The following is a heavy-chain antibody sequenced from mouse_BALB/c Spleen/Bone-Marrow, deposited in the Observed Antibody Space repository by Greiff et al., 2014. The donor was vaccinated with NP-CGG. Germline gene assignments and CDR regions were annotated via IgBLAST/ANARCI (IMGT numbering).Heavy chain of an antibody. D-gene: IGHD2-14*01. J-gene: IGHJ4*01. CDR1: GFTFSDYY. CDR2: ISDGGSYT. CDR3: ARDRGVQGYAMDY. V-gene: IGHV5-4*02. Sequence: EVNLVESGGGLVKPGGSLKLSCAASGFTFSDYYMYWVRQTPEKRLEWVATISDGGSYTYYPDSVKGRFTIPRDIAKNNLYLQMSSLKSEDTAMYYCARDRGVQGYAMDYWGQGTSVTVSS.